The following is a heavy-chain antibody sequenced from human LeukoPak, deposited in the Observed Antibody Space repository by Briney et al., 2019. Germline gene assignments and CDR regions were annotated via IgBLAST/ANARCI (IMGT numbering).Heavy chain of an antibody. CDR3: ARGGSGSYRYFDY. CDR2: TYYRSNWYN. V-gene: IGHV6-1*01. J-gene: IGHJ4*02. Sequence: QTLSLTCAISGDSVSSNSAAWNWIRQSPSRGLEWLGRTYYRSNWYNDCAVSVKSRITINPDTCKNHFSLQLNSVTPEDTAVFYCARGGSGSYRYFDYWGRGTLVTVSS. CDR1: GDSVSSNSAA. D-gene: IGHD1-26*01.